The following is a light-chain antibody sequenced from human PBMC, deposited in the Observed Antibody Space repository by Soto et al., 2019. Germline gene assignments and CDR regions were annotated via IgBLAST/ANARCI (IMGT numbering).Light chain of an antibody. V-gene: IGLV3-21*04. J-gene: IGLJ2*01. CDR1: NIGSKS. Sequence: SSELTQPPSVSVAPGKTARITCGGNNIGSKSVHWYQQKPGQAPVLVIYYDSDRPSGIPERFSGSNSGNTATLTISRVEAGDEADYYCQVWDRSSDVVFGGGTKLTVL. CDR3: QVWDRSSDVV. CDR2: YDS.